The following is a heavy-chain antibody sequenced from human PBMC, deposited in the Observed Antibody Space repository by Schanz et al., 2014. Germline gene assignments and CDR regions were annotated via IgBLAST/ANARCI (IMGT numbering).Heavy chain of an antibody. CDR3: ARDSRPNYDFLTAYYSIDY. D-gene: IGHD3-9*01. J-gene: IGHJ4*02. CDR2: ISSSGSYI. Sequence: EVQLVESGGGLVKPGGSLRLSCEASEFTFSSYKMNWVRQAPGKGLGWVSSISSSGSYIHYADSVKGRFTISRDNAKNTLYLQMNSLRAEDTAVYYCARDSRPNYDFLTAYYSIDYWGQGTLXTVSS. CDR1: EFTFSSYK. V-gene: IGHV3-21*01.